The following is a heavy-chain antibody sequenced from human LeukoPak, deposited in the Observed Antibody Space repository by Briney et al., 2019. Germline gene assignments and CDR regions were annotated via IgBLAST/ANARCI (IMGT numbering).Heavy chain of an antibody. Sequence: GGSLRLSCAASRFTFSSYSMNWVRQAPGKGLEWVSSISSSSSYIYYADSVKGRFTISRDNAKNSLYLQMNSLRAEDTAVYYCARAYSSSWYTDYWGQGTLVTVSS. CDR3: ARAYSSSWYTDY. D-gene: IGHD6-13*01. J-gene: IGHJ4*02. V-gene: IGHV3-21*01. CDR1: RFTFSSYS. CDR2: ISSSSSYI.